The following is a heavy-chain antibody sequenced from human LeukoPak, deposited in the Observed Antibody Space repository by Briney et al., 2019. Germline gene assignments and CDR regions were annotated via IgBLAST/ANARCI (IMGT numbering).Heavy chain of an antibody. CDR2: INHSGST. D-gene: IGHD3-16*02. Sequence: PSETLSLTCAVYGGSFSGYYWSWIRQPPGEGLEWIGEINHSGSTNYNPSLKSRVTISVDTSKNQFSLKLSSVTAADTAVYYCARLGYVWGSYRYTKDYWGQGTLVTVSS. CDR3: ARLGYVWGSYRYTKDY. V-gene: IGHV4-34*01. CDR1: GGSFSGYY. J-gene: IGHJ4*02.